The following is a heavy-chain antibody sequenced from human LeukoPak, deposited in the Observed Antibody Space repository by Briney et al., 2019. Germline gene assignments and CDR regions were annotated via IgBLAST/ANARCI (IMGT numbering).Heavy chain of an antibody. Sequence: GGSLRLSCAASGFTFSTYGMHWVRQAPGKGLAWVAVIWDDGTNKYYADSVKGRFTISRDNSRNTLYLQMNSLRAEDAAVYYCARAEVPGAIKSGAFDIWGQGTMVTVSS. V-gene: IGHV3-33*01. CDR3: ARAEVPGAIKSGAFDI. J-gene: IGHJ3*02. CDR1: GFTFSTYG. D-gene: IGHD2-2*01. CDR2: IWDDGTNK.